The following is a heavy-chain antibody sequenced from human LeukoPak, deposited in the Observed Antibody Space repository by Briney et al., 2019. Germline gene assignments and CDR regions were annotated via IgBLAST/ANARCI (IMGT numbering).Heavy chain of an antibody. CDR3: ARGPEYSSGWYVQH. J-gene: IGHJ1*01. D-gene: IGHD6-19*01. Sequence: GASVKVSCKASGGTFSSYAISWVRQAPGQGLEWMGGIIPIFGTANYAQKFQGRVTITADESTSTAYMELSSLRSEDTAVYYCARGPEYSSGWYVQHWGQGTLVTVSS. CDR2: IIPIFGTA. V-gene: IGHV1-69*13. CDR1: GGTFSSYA.